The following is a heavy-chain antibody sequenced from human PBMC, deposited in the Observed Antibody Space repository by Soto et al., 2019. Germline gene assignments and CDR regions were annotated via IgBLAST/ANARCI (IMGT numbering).Heavy chain of an antibody. CDR1: GGSFSGYY. Sequence: SETLSLTCAVYGGSFSGYYWSWIRQPPGKGLEWIGEINHSGSTNYNPSLKSRVTISVDTSKNQFSLKLSSVTAADTAVYYCARGRAIFGVHRWFDPWGQGTLVTVSS. J-gene: IGHJ5*02. CDR2: INHSGST. V-gene: IGHV4-34*01. D-gene: IGHD3-3*01. CDR3: ARGRAIFGVHRWFDP.